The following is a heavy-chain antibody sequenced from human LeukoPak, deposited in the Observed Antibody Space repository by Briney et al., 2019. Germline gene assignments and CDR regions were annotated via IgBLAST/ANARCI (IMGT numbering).Heavy chain of an antibody. Sequence: VASVTVSCKASGYTFTSYDINWVRQAPGQGLEWMGWMNPNSGNTGHAQKFQGRVTMTRNTSISTAYMELSSLRSEDTAVYYCASSTSWLYYYYGMDVWGQGTTITVSS. V-gene: IGHV1-8*01. CDR3: ASSTSWLYYYYGMDV. D-gene: IGHD2-2*01. CDR2: MNPNSGNT. J-gene: IGHJ6*02. CDR1: GYTFTSYD.